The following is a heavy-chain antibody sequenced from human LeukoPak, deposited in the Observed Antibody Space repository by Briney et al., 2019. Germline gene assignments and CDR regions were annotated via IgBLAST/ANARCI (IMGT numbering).Heavy chain of an antibody. CDR3: ARGIFGYSSGWYYYYGMDV. CDR1: GYTFTSYG. Sequence: ASVKVSCKASGYTFTSYGISWVRQAPGQGLEWMGWISAYNGNTNYAQKLQGRVTMTTDTSTSTAYMKLRSLRSDDTAVYYCARGIFGYSSGWYYYYGMDVWGQGTTVTVSS. J-gene: IGHJ6*02. D-gene: IGHD6-19*01. V-gene: IGHV1-18*01. CDR2: ISAYNGNT.